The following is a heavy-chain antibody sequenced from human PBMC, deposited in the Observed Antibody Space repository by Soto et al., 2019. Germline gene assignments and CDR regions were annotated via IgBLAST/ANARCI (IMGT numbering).Heavy chain of an antibody. V-gene: IGHV3-23*01. CDR1: GFTFSNYA. Sequence: EVQLLESGGGSVQPGGSLRLSCSASGFTFSNYAMSWVRQAPGKGLEWVASISGSGRSTNYADSVKGRFTISRDNTKNTLAVQMSRLRAEDTAVYYCARYGCNICRGSSCYFITPDYLDQATLVTFAP. J-gene: IGHJ4*01. D-gene: IGHD2-15*01. CDR3: ARYGCNICRGSSCYFITPDY. CDR2: ISGSGRST.